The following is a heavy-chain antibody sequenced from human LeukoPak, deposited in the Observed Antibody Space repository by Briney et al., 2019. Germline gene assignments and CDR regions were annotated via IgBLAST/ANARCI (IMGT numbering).Heavy chain of an antibody. Sequence: GGSLRLSCAASGFTFSSYAMSWVRQAPGKGLEWVSAISGSGGSTYYADSVKGRFTISRDNSKNTLYLQVNSLRAEDTAVYYCAKDIFGYDFWSGQGDYWGQGTLVTVSS. J-gene: IGHJ4*02. CDR2: ISGSGGST. D-gene: IGHD3-3*01. CDR3: AKDIFGYDFWSGQGDY. CDR1: GFTFSSYA. V-gene: IGHV3-23*01.